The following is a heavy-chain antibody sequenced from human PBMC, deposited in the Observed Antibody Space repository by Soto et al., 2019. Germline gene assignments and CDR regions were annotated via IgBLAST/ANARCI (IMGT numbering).Heavy chain of an antibody. J-gene: IGHJ4*02. D-gene: IGHD3-3*01. CDR3: AKDPAHSDFWSGYWYYFDY. CDR1: GFTFSSYA. Sequence: LRLSCAASGFTFSSYAMHWVRQAPGKGLEWVAVISYDGSNTFYADSVKGRFTISRDNSKNTLSLQMNSLRAEDTALYYCAKDPAHSDFWSGYWYYFDYWGQGTQVTVSS. V-gene: IGHV3-30*18. CDR2: ISYDGSNT.